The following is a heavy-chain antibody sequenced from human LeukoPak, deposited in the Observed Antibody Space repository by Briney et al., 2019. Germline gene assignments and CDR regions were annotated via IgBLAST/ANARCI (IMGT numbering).Heavy chain of an antibody. V-gene: IGHV3-23*01. CDR2: ISASGGST. Sequence: GGSLRLSCAASGFTFSSSAMSWVRQVPGKGLEWVSGISASGGSTYYADSVKGRFTISRDNSKNTLYLQMNSLRTEDTAVYYCARDRSDGFDYWGQGTLVTVSS. J-gene: IGHJ4*02. CDR1: GFTFSSSA. CDR3: ARDRSDGFDY.